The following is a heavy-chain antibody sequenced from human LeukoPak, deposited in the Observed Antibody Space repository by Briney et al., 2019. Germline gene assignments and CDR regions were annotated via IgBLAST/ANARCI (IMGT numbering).Heavy chain of an antibody. CDR3: ASAYDILTAYFDY. J-gene: IGHJ4*02. CDR2: IGSSSSYI. D-gene: IGHD3-9*01. CDR1: GFTFSSYS. Sequence: GGSLRLSCAASGFTFSSYSMNWVRQAPGKGLEWVSSIGSSSSYIYYADSVKGRFTISRDNAKNSLYLQMNSLRAEDTAMYYCASAYDILTAYFDYWGQGTLVTVSS. V-gene: IGHV3-21*01.